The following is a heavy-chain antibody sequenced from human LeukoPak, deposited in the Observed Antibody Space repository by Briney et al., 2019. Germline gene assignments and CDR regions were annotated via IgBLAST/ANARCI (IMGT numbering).Heavy chain of an antibody. V-gene: IGHV3-30*18. J-gene: IGHJ3*01. Sequence: GGSLRLSCAASGFTFSTYGMHWVRQAPGKGLEWVAVISYDGSNKYYADSVKGRFTISRDNSKNTLYLQMNSLRAEDTAVYYCAKGGYWGQGTMVTVSS. CDR3: AKGGY. CDR2: ISYDGSNK. CDR1: GFTFSTYG. D-gene: IGHD2-15*01.